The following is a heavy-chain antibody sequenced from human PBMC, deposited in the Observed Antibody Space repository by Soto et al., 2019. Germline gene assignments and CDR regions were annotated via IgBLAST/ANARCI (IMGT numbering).Heavy chain of an antibody. D-gene: IGHD3-22*01. CDR1: GFTFSSYW. Sequence: EVQLVESGGGLVQPGGSLRLSCAASGFTFSSYWMSWVRQAPGKGLEWVANIKQDGSEKYYVDSVKGRFTISRDNAKNSLYMQMNSLRDEDTAVYYCARGGPFYYYDSSDRSFDYWGQGALVTVSS. J-gene: IGHJ4*02. CDR3: ARGGPFYYYDSSDRSFDY. V-gene: IGHV3-7*05. CDR2: IKQDGSEK.